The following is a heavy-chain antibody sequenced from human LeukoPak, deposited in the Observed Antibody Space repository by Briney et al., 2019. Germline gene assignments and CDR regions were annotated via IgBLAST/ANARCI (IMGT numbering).Heavy chain of an antibody. D-gene: IGHD3-10*01. Sequence: GASVKVSCKASGYTFTSYGISWVRQAPGQGLEWMGWISAYNGNTNYAQKLQGRVTMTTDTSTSTAYMELRSLRSDDAAVYCCARDRLRFGELLPFDYWGQGTLVTVSS. J-gene: IGHJ4*02. V-gene: IGHV1-18*01. CDR1: GYTFTSYG. CDR2: ISAYNGNT. CDR3: ARDRLRFGELLPFDY.